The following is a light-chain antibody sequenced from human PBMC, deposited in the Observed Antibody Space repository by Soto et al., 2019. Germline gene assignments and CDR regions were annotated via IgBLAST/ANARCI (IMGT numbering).Light chain of an antibody. V-gene: IGKV3-20*01. CDR2: GAS. CDR3: QQYGRSPAT. J-gene: IGKJ2*01. Sequence: EIVLTQSPGTLSLSPGERATLSCRASQIVTSGYLAWYQQKPGQAPRLLIHGASTRASGIPDRFIGSGSGTDFTLTITRLEPEDFAVFHCQQYGRSPATFGQGTKLEIK. CDR1: QIVTSGY.